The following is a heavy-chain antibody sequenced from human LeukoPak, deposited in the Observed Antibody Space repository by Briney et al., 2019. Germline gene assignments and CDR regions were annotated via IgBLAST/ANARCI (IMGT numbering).Heavy chain of an antibody. CDR2: IYSGGST. J-gene: IGHJ4*02. CDR1: GFTFSKYW. Sequence: GGSLRLSCAASGFTFSKYWMHWVRQAPGKGLEWVSVIYSGGSTYYADSVEGRFTISRDNSKNTVSLQMKSLRAEDTAVYYCARDLHPGLTGYFDSWGQGTLVTVSS. V-gene: IGHV3-53*01. D-gene: IGHD1-14*01. CDR3: ARDLHPGLTGYFDS.